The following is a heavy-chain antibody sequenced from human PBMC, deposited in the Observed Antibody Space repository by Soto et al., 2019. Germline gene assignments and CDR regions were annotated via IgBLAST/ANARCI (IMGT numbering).Heavy chain of an antibody. D-gene: IGHD3-9*01. Sequence: GASVKVSCKASGYTFTSYGISWVRQAPGQGLEWMGWISAYNGNTNYAQKLQGRVTMTTDTSTSTAYMELRSLRSDDTAVYYCARGRGVFDWLVGRYGVGYYYGMDVWGQGTTVTVSS. CDR2: ISAYNGNT. J-gene: IGHJ6*02. CDR3: ARGRGVFDWLVGRYGVGYYYGMDV. V-gene: IGHV1-18*01. CDR1: GYTFTSYG.